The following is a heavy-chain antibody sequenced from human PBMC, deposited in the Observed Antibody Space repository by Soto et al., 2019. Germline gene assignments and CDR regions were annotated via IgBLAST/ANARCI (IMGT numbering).Heavy chain of an antibody. D-gene: IGHD3-10*01. CDR1: GGSIGSGGYY. CDR2: IYYSGST. CDR3: TTMVRGVIRFDP. Sequence: PSETLSLTCTVSGGSIGSGGYYWSWIRQHPGKGLEWIGYIYYSGSTYYNPSLKSRVTISVDTSKTHFWLKLSSGTAAVTAVYYCTTMVRGVIRFDPWGQGTLVTVS. J-gene: IGHJ5*02. V-gene: IGHV4-31*03.